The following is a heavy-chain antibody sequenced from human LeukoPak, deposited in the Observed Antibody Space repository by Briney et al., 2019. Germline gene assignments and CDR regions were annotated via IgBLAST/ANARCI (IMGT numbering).Heavy chain of an antibody. CDR3: ARPNFGAGYYYYMDV. J-gene: IGHJ6*03. D-gene: IGHD3-10*01. CDR2: INPNSGGT. Sequence: ASVKVSCKASGYTFTGYYMHWVRQAPGQGLEWMGWINPNSGGTNYAQKFQGRVTMTRDTSISTAYMELSRLRSDDTAVYYCARPNFGAGYYYYMDVWGKGTTVTVSS. V-gene: IGHV1-2*02. CDR1: GYTFTGYY.